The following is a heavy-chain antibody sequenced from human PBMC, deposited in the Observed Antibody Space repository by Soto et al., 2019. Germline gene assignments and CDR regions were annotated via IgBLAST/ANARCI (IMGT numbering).Heavy chain of an antibody. J-gene: IGHJ3*02. D-gene: IGHD5-12*01. V-gene: IGHV2-5*02. CDR1: GFSLSTSGVG. CDR2: IYWDDDK. Sequence: QITLKESGPTLVKPTQNLTLTCTFSGFSLSTSGVGVGWIRQPPGKALEWLALIYWDDDKSYSPSLNSRLTITKDTTKNPVVLTMTNMDPVDTATYYCAHGTATTDGRAFDIRGQGTMVTVSS. CDR3: AHGTATTDGRAFDI.